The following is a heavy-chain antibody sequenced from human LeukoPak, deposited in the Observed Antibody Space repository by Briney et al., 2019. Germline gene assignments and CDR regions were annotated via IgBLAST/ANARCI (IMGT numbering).Heavy chain of an antibody. CDR3: ARGIYSTDLYFYMDV. J-gene: IGHJ6*03. V-gene: IGHV1-2*06. Sequence: ASVKVSCKASGYAFTGYYMHWVRQAPGQGLEWMGRINPNSGATNYAQKFQGRVTMTRDTSISTAYMEFNGLRSDDTAVYYCARGIYSTDLYFYMDVWGKGTTVTVYS. D-gene: IGHD2/OR15-2a*01. CDR2: INPNSGAT. CDR1: GYAFTGYY.